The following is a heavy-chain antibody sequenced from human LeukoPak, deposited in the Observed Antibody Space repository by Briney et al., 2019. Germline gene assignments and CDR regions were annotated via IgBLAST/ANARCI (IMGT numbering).Heavy chain of an antibody. V-gene: IGHV1-8*01. J-gene: IGHJ1*01. CDR1: GYPFTSYN. D-gene: IGHD3-3*01. CDR3: ARGIPKAVFGMVIED. CDR2: MNTNSGNT. Sequence: ASVKVSCKASGYPFTSYNVNWVRQATGQGLGWMGWMNTNSGNTGYSQNFQGRVTMTRDTSISTAYMELSSLMSEDTAVYYCARGIPKAVFGMVIEDWGQGTLVTVSS.